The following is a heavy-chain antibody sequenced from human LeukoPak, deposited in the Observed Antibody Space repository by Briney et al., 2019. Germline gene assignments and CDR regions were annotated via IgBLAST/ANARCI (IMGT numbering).Heavy chain of an antibody. CDR2: IYPGDSDT. D-gene: IGHD2-2*01. V-gene: IGHV5-51*01. CDR1: GYSFTSYW. J-gene: IGHJ5*02. Sequence: GESLKISCKGSGYSFTSYWIGCVRQMPGKGLEWMGIIYPGDSDTRYSPSFQGQVTISADKSISTAYLQWSSLKASDTAMYYCARSLRYCSSTSCYNNWFDPWGQGTLVTVSS. CDR3: ARSLRYCSSTSCYNNWFDP.